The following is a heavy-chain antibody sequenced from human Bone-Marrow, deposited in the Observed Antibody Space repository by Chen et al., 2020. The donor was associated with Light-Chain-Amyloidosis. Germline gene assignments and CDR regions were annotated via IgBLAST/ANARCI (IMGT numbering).Heavy chain of an antibody. V-gene: IGHV3-23*04. CDR2: ISGSGGKT. D-gene: IGHD3-10*01. Sequence: EVQVVESGGGLVQPGGSLRLSCAASGFTFSSYAMSWVRQAPGKGLEWVSSISGSGGKTYYADSVKGRFTLSRDNSKNALSLQMNSLRAEDTAVYYCAKFLDRGSWYYYYGMDVWGQGTTVTVSS. CDR3: AKFLDRGSWYYYYGMDV. J-gene: IGHJ6*02. CDR1: GFTFSSYA.